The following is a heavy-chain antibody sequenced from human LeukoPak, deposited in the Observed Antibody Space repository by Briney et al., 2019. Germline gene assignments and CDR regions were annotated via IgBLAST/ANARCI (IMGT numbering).Heavy chain of an antibody. J-gene: IGHJ3*02. CDR3: ASDKESAAMVYDAFDI. Sequence: HPGGSLRLSCAASGFTFSSYAMHWVRQAPGKGLEWVAVISYDGSNKYYADSVKGRFTISRDNSKNTLYLQMNSLRAEDTAVYYCASDKESAAMVYDAFDIWGQGTMVTVSS. V-gene: IGHV3-30*04. CDR2: ISYDGSNK. D-gene: IGHD5-18*01. CDR1: GFTFSSYA.